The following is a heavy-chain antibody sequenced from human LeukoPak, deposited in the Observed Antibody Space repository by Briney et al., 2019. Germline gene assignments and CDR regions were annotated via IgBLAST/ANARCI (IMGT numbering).Heavy chain of an antibody. CDR2: IYSDGST. CDR3: ARELREHGVFDI. D-gene: IGHD1-26*01. CDR1: GFTFDDYG. Sequence: PGGSLRLSCAASGFTFDDYGMSWVRQAPGKGLEWVSEIYSDGSTYYAASVKGRFSISRHNSKNTVYLQMNSLRAEDTAVYYCARELREHGVFDIWGQGTMVTVSS. J-gene: IGHJ3*02. V-gene: IGHV3-53*01.